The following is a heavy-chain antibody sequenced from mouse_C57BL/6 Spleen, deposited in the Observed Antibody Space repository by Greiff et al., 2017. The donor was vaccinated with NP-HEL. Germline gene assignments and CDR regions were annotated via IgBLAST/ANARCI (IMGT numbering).Heavy chain of an antibody. V-gene: IGHV1-55*01. Sequence: VQLQQSGAELVKPGASVKMSCKASGYTFTSYWITWVKQRPGQGLEWIGDIYPGSGSTNYNEKFKSKATLTVDTSSSTAYMQLSSLTSEDSAVYYCARSGYDDAMDYWGQGTSVTVSS. CDR1: GYTFTSYW. J-gene: IGHJ4*01. CDR2: IYPGSGST. CDR3: ARSGYDDAMDY. D-gene: IGHD2-2*01.